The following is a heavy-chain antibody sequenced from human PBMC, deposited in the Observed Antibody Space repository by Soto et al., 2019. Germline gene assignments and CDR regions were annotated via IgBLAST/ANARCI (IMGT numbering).Heavy chain of an antibody. CDR2: IFPGGVNI. J-gene: IGHJ4*02. CDR3: ARRRAGLDDS. D-gene: IGHD6-19*01. V-gene: IGHV1-46*01. CDR1: GYGFTRHY. Sequence: ASVKVSCKAIGYGFTRHYIHWVRQAPGQGLEWMGTIFPGGVNIAYAQKFQGRVTMTKDTSTSTVYMELNSLTSEDTAVYYCARRRAGLDDSWGQGTLVTVSS.